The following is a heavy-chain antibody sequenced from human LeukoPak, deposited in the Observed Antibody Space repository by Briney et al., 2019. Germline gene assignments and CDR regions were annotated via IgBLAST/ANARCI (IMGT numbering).Heavy chain of an antibody. V-gene: IGHV3-23*01. D-gene: IGHD2-8*01. J-gene: IGHJ4*02. CDR1: GFTFSNYA. CDR3: AKYATGGDY. CDR2: IGGSGGAT. Sequence: PGGSLRLSCAASGFTFSNYAMSWVRQAPGKGLEWVSSIGGSGGATYYADSVKGRFTISRDNSKNTLNLHMNSLRAEDTAVYYCAKYATGGDYWGQGTLVTVPS.